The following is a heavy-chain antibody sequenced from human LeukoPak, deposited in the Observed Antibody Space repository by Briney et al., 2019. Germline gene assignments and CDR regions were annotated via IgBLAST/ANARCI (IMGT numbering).Heavy chain of an antibody. CDR1: GGSISSYY. J-gene: IGHJ4*02. V-gene: IGHV4-59*08. CDR3: ARQGPNRGDYSFDY. Sequence: SETLSLTCTVSGGSISSYYWSWIRQPPGKGLEWIGYIYYSGSTNYNPSLKSRVTISVDTSKNQFSLKVSSVTAADTAVYYCARQGPNRGDYSFDYWGQGTLVTVSS. CDR2: IYYSGST. D-gene: IGHD4-17*01.